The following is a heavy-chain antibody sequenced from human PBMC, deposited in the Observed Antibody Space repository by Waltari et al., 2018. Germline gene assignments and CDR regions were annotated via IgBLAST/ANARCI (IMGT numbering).Heavy chain of an antibody. J-gene: IGHJ4*02. CDR3: SRPRYSSDWLVDY. CDR2: IRSKAYGGTA. V-gene: IGHV3-49*03. Sequence: EVQLVESGGGLVQPGRYLRLSCAASGFSFGDYALTWFRQAPGKGLEWVGFIRSKAYGGTAEYAASVKGRFTFSRDDSKSIAYLQMNSLKTEDTAVYYCSRPRYSSDWLVDYWGQGTLVTVSS. D-gene: IGHD6-13*01. CDR1: GFSFGDYA.